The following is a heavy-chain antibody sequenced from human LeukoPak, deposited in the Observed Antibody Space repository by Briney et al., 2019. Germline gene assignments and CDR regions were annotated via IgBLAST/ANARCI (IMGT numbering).Heavy chain of an antibody. V-gene: IGHV3-7*01. Sequence: GGSLRLSCAASGFTFSNYWMSWVRQAPGKGLEWVANIKQDGSEKYYVDSVKGRFTISRDNAKNSLYLQMNSLRAEDTAVYYCARGYYGPALWGQGTLVTVSS. CDR1: GFTFSNYW. CDR2: IKQDGSEK. CDR3: ARGYYGPAL. J-gene: IGHJ4*02. D-gene: IGHD3-10*01.